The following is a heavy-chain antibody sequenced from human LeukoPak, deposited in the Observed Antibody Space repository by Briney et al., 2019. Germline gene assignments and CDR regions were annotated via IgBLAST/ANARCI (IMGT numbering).Heavy chain of an antibody. CDR1: GGSISSSSYY. J-gene: IGHJ3*02. CDR2: IYHSGST. CDR3: ARWAEWLRNDAFDI. Sequence: SETLSLTCTVSGGSISSSSYYWGWIRQPPGKGLEWIGSIYHSGSTYYNPSLKSRVTISVDTSKNQFSLKLSSVTAADTAVYYCARWAEWLRNDAFDIWGQGTMVTVSS. D-gene: IGHD5-12*01. V-gene: IGHV4-39*07.